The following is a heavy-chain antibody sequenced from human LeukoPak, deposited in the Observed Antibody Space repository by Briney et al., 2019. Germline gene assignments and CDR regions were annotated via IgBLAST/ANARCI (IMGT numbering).Heavy chain of an antibody. CDR2: IKSKTDGGTT. D-gene: IGHD2-21*02. CDR3: TTDCGGDCYSGDYYYYYMDV. CDR1: GFTFSNAW. Sequence: AGGSLRLSSAASGFTFSNAWMSWVRQAPGKGLEWVGRIKSKTDGGTTDYAAPVKGRFTISRDDSKNTLYLQMNSLKTEDTAVYYCTTDCGGDCYSGDYYYYYMDVWGKGTTATVSS. V-gene: IGHV3-15*01. J-gene: IGHJ6*03.